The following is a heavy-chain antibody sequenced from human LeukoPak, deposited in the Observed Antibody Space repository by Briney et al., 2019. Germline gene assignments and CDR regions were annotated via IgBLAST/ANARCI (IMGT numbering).Heavy chain of an antibody. CDR3: ARDVLGQGVDY. D-gene: IGHD2-8*01. J-gene: IGHJ4*02. V-gene: IGHV3-74*01. CDR1: GFTFSSHR. Sequence: GGSLRLSCAASGFTFSSHRMHWVRQTPGKGLMWVSHMNSDGSSTTYADSVKGRFTISRDNAKNTLYLQMNSLRADDTALYYCARDVLGQGVDYWGQGTLATVSS. CDR2: MNSDGSST.